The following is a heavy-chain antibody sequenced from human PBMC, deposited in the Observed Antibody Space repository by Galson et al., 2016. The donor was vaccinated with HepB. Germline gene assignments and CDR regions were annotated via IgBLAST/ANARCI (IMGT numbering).Heavy chain of an antibody. D-gene: IGHD2-21*02. CDR2: ISWNSDDM. CDR1: GFNFDEFS. V-gene: IGHV3-9*01. J-gene: IGHJ2*01. CDR3: AQGGLRGGLAHNWYFGL. Sequence: SLRLSCAAPGFNFDEFSMHWVRQAPGKGLEWVSGISWNSDDMGYADAVKGRFTISRDNAKNSLYLQMTSLRVEDTALYYCAQGGLRGGLAHNWYFGLWGRGTLVTVSS.